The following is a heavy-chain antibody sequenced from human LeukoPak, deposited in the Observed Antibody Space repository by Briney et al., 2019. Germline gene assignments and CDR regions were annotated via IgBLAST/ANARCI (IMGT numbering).Heavy chain of an antibody. D-gene: IGHD1-26*01. V-gene: IGHV1-24*01. CDR3: ATDRSGSYYFDY. CDR1: GYTLTELS. J-gene: IGHJ4*02. Sequence: ASVKVSCKVSGYTLTELSMHCVRHAPGKGREWMGGFDPEDGETIYAQKFQGRVTMTEDTSTDTAYMELSSLRSEDTAAYYCATDRSGSYYFDYWGQGTLVTVSS. CDR2: FDPEDGET.